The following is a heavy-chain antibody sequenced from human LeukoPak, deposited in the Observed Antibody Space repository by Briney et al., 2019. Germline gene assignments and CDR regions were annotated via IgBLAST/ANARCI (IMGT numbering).Heavy chain of an antibody. Sequence: LSLTCTVSGGSISSSSYYWGWVRQAPGKGLEWVAVISYDGSNKYYADSVKGRFTISRDNSKNTLYLQMNSLRAEDTAVYYCAKDFSYSSGWYGGLDYWGQGTLVTVSS. CDR3: AKDFSYSSGWYGGLDY. J-gene: IGHJ4*02. V-gene: IGHV3-30*18. CDR1: GGSISSSSYY. CDR2: ISYDGSNK. D-gene: IGHD6-19*01.